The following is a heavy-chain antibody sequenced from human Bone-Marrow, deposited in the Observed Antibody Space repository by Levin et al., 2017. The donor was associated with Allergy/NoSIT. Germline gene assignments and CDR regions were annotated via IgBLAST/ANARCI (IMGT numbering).Heavy chain of an antibody. V-gene: IGHV3-7*03. CDR2: VNQDGSVR. J-gene: IGHJ4*02. Sequence: GESLKISCAASGFTFSTYWMSWVRQAPGKGLEWVASVNQDGSVRFFVDSVKGRFIISRDNAKNSLYLQMNSLRAEDTAVYYCSRCEDYWGQGTLVTVSS. CDR1: GFTFSTYW. CDR3: SRCEDY.